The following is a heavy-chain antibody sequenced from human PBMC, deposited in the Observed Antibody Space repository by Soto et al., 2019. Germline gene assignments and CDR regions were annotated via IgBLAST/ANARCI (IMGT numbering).Heavy chain of an antibody. CDR2: INPSGGST. J-gene: IGHJ4*02. CDR3: ASEGPTGDGYFDY. D-gene: IGHD7-27*01. Sequence: QVQLVQSGAEVKKPGASVKVSCKASGYTFTSYYMHWVRQAPGQGLEWMGIINPSGGSTSYAQKFQGRVXXTXDXCTSTVDMELSSLRSEDTAVYYCASEGPTGDGYFDYWGQGTLVTVSS. CDR1: GYTFTSYY. V-gene: IGHV1-46*01.